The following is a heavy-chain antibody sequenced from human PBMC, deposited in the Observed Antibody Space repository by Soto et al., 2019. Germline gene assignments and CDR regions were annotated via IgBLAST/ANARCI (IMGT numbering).Heavy chain of an antibody. CDR2: MNPNSGTT. Sequence: ASVKVSCKASGYTFTSYDINWVRQATGQGLEWMGWMNPNSGTTGYAQKFQGRVTMTRNTSITTAYMELSSLRSEDTAVYYCAREISGSYRFDYWGQGTLVNVS. J-gene: IGHJ4*02. V-gene: IGHV1-8*01. CDR3: AREISGSYRFDY. D-gene: IGHD1-26*01. CDR1: GYTFTSYD.